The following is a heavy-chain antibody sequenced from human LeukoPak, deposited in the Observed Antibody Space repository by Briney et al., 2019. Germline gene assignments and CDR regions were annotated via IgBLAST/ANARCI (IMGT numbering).Heavy chain of an antibody. CDR3: ATDHSMANTAWWFDP. Sequence: ASVKVSCKASGYTIINNYMHWVRQAPGQGLEWMGVINPSGTGTSYAQKVQGRITMSGDTSTSTVYMELSSLRSEDTAFYYCATDHSMANTAWWFDPWGQGTLVTVSS. J-gene: IGHJ5*02. V-gene: IGHV1-46*01. CDR2: INPSGTGT. D-gene: IGHD5-24*01. CDR1: GYTIINNY.